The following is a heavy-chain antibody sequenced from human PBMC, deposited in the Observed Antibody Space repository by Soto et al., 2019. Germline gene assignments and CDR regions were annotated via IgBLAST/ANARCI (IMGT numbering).Heavy chain of an antibody. CDR2: ISTSGTT. CDR3: AREAGPDRWFDP. J-gene: IGHJ5*02. V-gene: IGHV4-4*07. CDR1: GTSISSYF. D-gene: IGHD6-19*01. Sequence: KPSETLSLTCTVSGTSISSYFWTWIRQPAGKGLDWIGRISTSGTTNYNPSLKSRVTMSVDTSKNHFSLNLSSVTAADTAVYYCAREAGPDRWFDPWGQGTLVT.